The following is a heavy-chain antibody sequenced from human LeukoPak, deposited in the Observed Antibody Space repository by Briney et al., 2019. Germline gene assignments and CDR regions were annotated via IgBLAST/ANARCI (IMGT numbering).Heavy chain of an antibody. J-gene: IGHJ4*02. V-gene: IGHV3-53*01. CDR3: ARGGVNYWNPRY. CDR2: LYTGGRT. CDR1: GFTVSSHY. D-gene: IGHD1-1*01. Sequence: LGGSLRLSCVASGFTVSSHYMSWVRQAPGKGLEWVSLLYTGGRTYYADSVEGRFTISRDDSKNTVYLHMNTVRAEDTAMYYCARGGVNYWNPRYWGQGTLVTVSS.